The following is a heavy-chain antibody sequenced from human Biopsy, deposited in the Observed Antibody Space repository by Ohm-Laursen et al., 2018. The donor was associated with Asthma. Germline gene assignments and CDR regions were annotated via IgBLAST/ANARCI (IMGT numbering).Heavy chain of an antibody. V-gene: IGHV1-18*01. CDR1: GYTFNSAG. Sequence: ASVKVSCKTSGYTFNSAGITWVRQAPGQGLGWMGWISVYNGNTKVAPKLQDRVTMITDTSTGTAYMELRSLRSDDTAVCFCARAVDYSHYYGIDVWGQGTTVTVS. CDR3: ARAVDYSHYYGIDV. CDR2: ISVYNGNT. D-gene: IGHD3-10*01. J-gene: IGHJ6*02.